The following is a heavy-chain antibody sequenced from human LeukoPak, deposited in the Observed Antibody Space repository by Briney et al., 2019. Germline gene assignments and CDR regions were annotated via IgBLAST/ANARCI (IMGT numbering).Heavy chain of an antibody. V-gene: IGHV1-2*02. J-gene: IGHJ4*02. D-gene: IGHD3-22*01. CDR1: GYTFTGYY. Sequence: ASVKVSCKASGYTFTGYYMHWVRQAPGQGLEWRGWINPNSGGTNYAQKFQGRVTMTRDTSISTAYMELSSLRSDDTAVYYCARARYYYDSSGYPLLDYWGQGTLVTVSS. CDR3: ARARYYYDSSGYPLLDY. CDR2: INPNSGGT.